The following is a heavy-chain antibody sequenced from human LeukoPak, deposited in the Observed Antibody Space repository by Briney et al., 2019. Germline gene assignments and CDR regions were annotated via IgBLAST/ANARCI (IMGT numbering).Heavy chain of an antibody. D-gene: IGHD3-22*01. Sequence: GGSLRLSCAASGFTVSSNYMSWVRQAPGKGLEWVSVIYSGGSTYYADSVKGRFTISRDNSKNTLYLQMNSLRVEDTAVCYCARAQFSAYYYDSSGYYYFDYWGQGTLVTVSS. CDR3: ARAQFSAYYYDSSGYYYFDY. J-gene: IGHJ4*02. CDR1: GFTVSSNY. CDR2: IYSGGST. V-gene: IGHV3-66*02.